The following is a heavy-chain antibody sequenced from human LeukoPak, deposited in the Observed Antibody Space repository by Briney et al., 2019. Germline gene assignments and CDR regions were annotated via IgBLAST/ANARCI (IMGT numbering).Heavy chain of an antibody. CDR1: GFTVSSNY. J-gene: IGHJ3*02. CDR2: IYSGGST. CDR3: ARVPLYDSSGYYYAFDI. D-gene: IGHD3-22*01. Sequence: GGSLRLSCAASGFTVSSNYMSWVRQAPGKGLEWVSVIYSGGSTYYADSVKGRFTISRDNSKNTLYLQMNSLRAEDTAVYYCARVPLYDSSGYYYAFDIWGQGIMVTVSS. V-gene: IGHV3-66*02.